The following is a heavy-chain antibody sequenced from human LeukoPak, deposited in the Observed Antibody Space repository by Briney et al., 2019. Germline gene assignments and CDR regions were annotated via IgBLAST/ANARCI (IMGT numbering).Heavy chain of an antibody. J-gene: IGHJ5*01. V-gene: IGHV1-8*03. CDR1: GYTFTDYY. Sequence: ASVKVSCKASGYTFTDYYINWVRQAPGQGLEWMGWMSPDSGDTGYAHKFQGRVTITRNTSITTAYTELRSLTFEDTAVYYCARVRLRNGYNWFDPWGQGTTVTVSS. D-gene: IGHD3-3*01. CDR3: ARVRLRNGYNWFDP. CDR2: MSPDSGDT.